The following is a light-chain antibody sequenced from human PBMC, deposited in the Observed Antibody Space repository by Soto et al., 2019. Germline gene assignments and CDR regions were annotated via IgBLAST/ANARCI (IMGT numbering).Light chain of an antibody. Sequence: VSTHTPATLSVSPGERATLSCRASQTVSRNLAWYQQRPGQAPRLLIYDISNRATGVPARFSGSGSETEFTLTIRSLQSEDFAVYFCQQYNNWPSFGQGTRLEIK. J-gene: IGKJ5*01. CDR1: QTVSRN. CDR3: QQYNNWPS. V-gene: IGKV3-15*01. CDR2: DIS.